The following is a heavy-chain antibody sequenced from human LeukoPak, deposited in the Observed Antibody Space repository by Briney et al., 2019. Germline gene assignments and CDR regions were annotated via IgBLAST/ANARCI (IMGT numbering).Heavy chain of an antibody. J-gene: IGHJ4*02. CDR3: ARTAGTTGDFDY. D-gene: IGHD1-7*01. Sequence: SETLSLTCTVSGGSISSSSYYWGWIRQPPGKGLEWIGSIYYSGSTYYNPSLKSRVTISVDTSKNQFSLKLSSVTAADTAVYYCARTAGTTGDFDYRGQGTLVTVSS. CDR2: IYYSGST. CDR1: GGSISSSSYY. V-gene: IGHV4-39*01.